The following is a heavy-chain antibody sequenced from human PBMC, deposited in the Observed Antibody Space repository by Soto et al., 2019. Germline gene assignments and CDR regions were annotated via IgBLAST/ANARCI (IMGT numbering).Heavy chain of an antibody. Sequence: SVKVSCKASGGTFSSYAISWVRQAPGQGLEWMGGIIPTFGTANYAQKFQGRVTITADESTSTAYMELSSLRSEDTAVYYCARADYYDSSGYFNLDYWGRGTLVTVSS. CDR1: GGTFSSYA. CDR2: IIPTFGTA. V-gene: IGHV1-69*13. CDR3: ARADYYDSSGYFNLDY. D-gene: IGHD3-22*01. J-gene: IGHJ4*02.